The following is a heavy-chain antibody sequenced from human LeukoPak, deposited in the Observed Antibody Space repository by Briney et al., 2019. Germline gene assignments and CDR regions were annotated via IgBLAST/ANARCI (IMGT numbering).Heavy chain of an antibody. CDR3: ASGGNSYGYFDY. Sequence: QAGGSLRLSCAASGFTFSSYAMHWVRQAPGKGLEWVAVISYDGSNKYYADSVKGRFTISRDNSKNTLYLQMNSLRAEDTAVYYCASGGNSYGYFDYWGQGALVTVSS. D-gene: IGHD5-18*01. CDR1: GFTFSSYA. J-gene: IGHJ4*02. V-gene: IGHV3-30*04. CDR2: ISYDGSNK.